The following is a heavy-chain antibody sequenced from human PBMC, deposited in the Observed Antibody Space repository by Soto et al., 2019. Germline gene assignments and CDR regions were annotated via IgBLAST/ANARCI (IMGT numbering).Heavy chain of an antibody. J-gene: IGHJ4*02. Sequence: PGGSLRLSCAASGFTFSSYSMNWVRQAPGKGLEWVSSISSSSNYIYYADSMKGRFTISRDNAKNSLYLQMNSLRVEDTAVYYCARDLVGATYWGQGTLVTVS. CDR2: ISSSSNYI. CDR3: ARDLVGATY. CDR1: GFTFSSYS. D-gene: IGHD1-26*01. V-gene: IGHV3-21*01.